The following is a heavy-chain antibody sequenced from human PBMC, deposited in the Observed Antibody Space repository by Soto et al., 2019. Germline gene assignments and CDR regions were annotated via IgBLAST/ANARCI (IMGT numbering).Heavy chain of an antibody. D-gene: IGHD3-10*01. CDR2: ISGFNGQT. CDR3: ARVDPRGVAVVRDY. Sequence: ASVKVSCKASGNTFASHGFSWVRQAPGQGLEWMGWISGFNGQTNYALKFQGRVTLTTDTSTSTAYMELRSLRSDDTAVYFCARVDPRGVAVVRDYWGQGTLVTVPQ. J-gene: IGHJ4*02. V-gene: IGHV1-18*01. CDR1: GNTFASHG.